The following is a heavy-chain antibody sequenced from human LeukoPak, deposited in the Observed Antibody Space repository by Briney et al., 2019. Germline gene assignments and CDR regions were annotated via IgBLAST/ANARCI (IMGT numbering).Heavy chain of an antibody. D-gene: IGHD3-10*01. CDR2: IRYDGSNK. CDR1: GFTFSSYE. J-gene: IGHJ5*02. Sequence: GGSLRLSCAASGFTFSSYEMNWVRQAPGKGLEWVAFIRYDGSNKYYADSVKGRFTISRDNSKNTLYLQMNSLRAEDTAVYYCAKNSMVRAYNWFDPWGQGTLVTVSS. CDR3: AKNSMVRAYNWFDP. V-gene: IGHV3-30*02.